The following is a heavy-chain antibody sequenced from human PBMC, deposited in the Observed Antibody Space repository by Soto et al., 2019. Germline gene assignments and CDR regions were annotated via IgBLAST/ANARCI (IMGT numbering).Heavy chain of an antibody. CDR2: IYYSGST. CDR3: SRGPGGVRYPGWLSYFDY. CDR1: GGYLSSGCYY. J-gene: IGHJ4*02. Sequence: PSETLSLTCTVSGGYLSSGCYYWSWIRQHRGKGLAWLGYIYYSGSTYYNPSLKSRVTISVDTSKNQFTLKLNSVTAADTAVYYCSRGPGGVRYPGWLSYFDYWGQGTLVTVSS. V-gene: IGHV4-31*03. D-gene: IGHD3-16*01.